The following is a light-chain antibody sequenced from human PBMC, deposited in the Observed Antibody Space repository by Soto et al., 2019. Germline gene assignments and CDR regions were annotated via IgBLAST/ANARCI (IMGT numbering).Light chain of an antibody. V-gene: IGLV2-14*01. Sequence: QSVLTQPASVSGSPGQSITISCTGTSSDVGGYKYVSWYQQHPGKVPKLMIYEVSNRPSGVSNRFSGSKSANTASLTISGLQAEDEADYYCSSYTSRSTPVFGGGTKVTVL. CDR2: EVS. CDR1: SSDVGGYKY. J-gene: IGLJ2*01. CDR3: SSYTSRSTPV.